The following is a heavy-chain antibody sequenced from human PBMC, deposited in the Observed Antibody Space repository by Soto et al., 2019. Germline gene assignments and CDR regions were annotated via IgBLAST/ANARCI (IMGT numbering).Heavy chain of an antibody. CDR3: AKEAASWYSSSWYAFDI. J-gene: IGHJ3*02. D-gene: IGHD6-13*01. CDR1: GFTFDDYA. CDR2: ISWNSGSI. Sequence: GGSLRLSCAASGFTFDDYAMHWVRQAQGKGLEWVSGISWNSGSIGYADSVKGRFTISRDNGKNALYLQMNSLRAEDTALYYCAKEAASWYSSSWYAFDIWGQGTMVTVSS. V-gene: IGHV3-9*01.